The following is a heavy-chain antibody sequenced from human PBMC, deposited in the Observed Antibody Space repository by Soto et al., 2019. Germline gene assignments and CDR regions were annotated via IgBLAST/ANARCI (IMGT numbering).Heavy chain of an antibody. Sequence: QMQLQESGPGLVKPSETLSLTCTVSGGSISSSSYYWGWIRQPPGKGLEWIGNIYYSGNTNYNPSLKSRVTISVDPSKNQFSLDLSSGTAADTAVYYCARHIPIFDSTAYYYYFDYWGQGTLVTVSS. D-gene: IGHD3-22*01. CDR2: IYYSGNT. J-gene: IGHJ4*02. V-gene: IGHV4-39*01. CDR1: GGSISSSSYY. CDR3: ARHIPIFDSTAYYYYFDY.